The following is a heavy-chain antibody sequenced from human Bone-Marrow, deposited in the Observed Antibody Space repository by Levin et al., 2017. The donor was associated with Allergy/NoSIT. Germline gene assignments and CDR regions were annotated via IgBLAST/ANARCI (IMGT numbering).Heavy chain of an antibody. J-gene: IGHJ4*02. Sequence: GGSLRLSCAASGFTFSDYWMTWVRQAPGKGLEWVGNIKPDGGRTHYVDSVKGRFTISRDNAKNSLYLQMSSLGAEDTAVYFCARDYYASGSHDYWGQGTLVTVSS. D-gene: IGHD3-10*01. V-gene: IGHV3-7*04. CDR3: ARDYYASGSHDY. CDR2: IKPDGGRT. CDR1: GFTFSDYW.